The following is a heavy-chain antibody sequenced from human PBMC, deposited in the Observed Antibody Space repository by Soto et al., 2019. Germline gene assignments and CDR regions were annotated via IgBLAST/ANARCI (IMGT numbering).Heavy chain of an antibody. V-gene: IGHV3-7*01. J-gene: IGHJ6*03. CDR3: ARTIFGVVTPSSYMDV. CDR1: GFTFSSYW. Sequence: EVQLVESGGGLVQPGGSLRLSCAASGFTFSSYWMSWVRQAPEKGLEWVANIKQDGNDLYFVDSVKGRFTISRDNAKNSLYLYMSSLRAEDTGVYYCARTIFGVVTPSSYMDVWGKGTTVTVSS. CDR2: IKQDGNDL. D-gene: IGHD3-3*01.